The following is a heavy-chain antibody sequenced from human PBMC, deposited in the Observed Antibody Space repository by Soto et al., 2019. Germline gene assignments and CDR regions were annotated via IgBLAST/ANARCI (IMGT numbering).Heavy chain of an antibody. CDR1: GFSLTTTHMG. CDR2: IYWDDDK. Sequence: QITLKESGPPLVRPAQTLTLTCAFSGFSLTTTHMGVAWIRQPPGKALEWLALIYWDDDKRYSPSLKNRLAISKDTSRNRVVLTITNMNPEDTGTYFCAHAGDYDLLSFDHWGTGTLVTVSS. CDR3: AHAGDYDLLSFDH. V-gene: IGHV2-5*02. D-gene: IGHD4-17*01. J-gene: IGHJ4*02.